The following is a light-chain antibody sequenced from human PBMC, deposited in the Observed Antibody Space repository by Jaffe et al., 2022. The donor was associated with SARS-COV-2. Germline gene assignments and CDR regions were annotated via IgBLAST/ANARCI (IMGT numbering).Light chain of an antibody. CDR3: NSRDSSGNHVV. Sequence: SSELTQDPAVSVALGQTVRITCQGDSLRSFYASWYQQKPGQAPLLVIDGKNNRPSGIPDRFSASSSGNTVSLTITGAQAEDEADYYCNSRDSSGNHVVFGGGTKVTVL. CDR2: GKN. V-gene: IGLV3-19*01. J-gene: IGLJ2*01. CDR1: SLRSFY.